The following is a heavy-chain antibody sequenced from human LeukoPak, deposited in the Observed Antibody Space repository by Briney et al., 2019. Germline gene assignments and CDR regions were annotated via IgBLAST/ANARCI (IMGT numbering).Heavy chain of an antibody. J-gene: IGHJ6*03. D-gene: IGHD3-9*01. V-gene: IGHV1-69*05. CDR2: VIPIFGTA. CDR3: ARDYDSRFRYFDINYYYYMDV. CDR1: GGTFSSYA. Sequence: GSSVKVSCKASGGTFSSYAISWVRQAPGQGHEWMGGVIPIFGTANYAQKFQGRVTITTDESTSTAYMELSSLRSEDTAVYYCARDYDSRFRYFDINYYYYMDVWGKGTTVTVSS.